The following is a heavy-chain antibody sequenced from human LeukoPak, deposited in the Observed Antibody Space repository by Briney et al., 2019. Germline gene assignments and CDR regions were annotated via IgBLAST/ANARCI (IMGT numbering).Heavy chain of an antibody. CDR2: IYLSGNT. J-gene: IGHJ4*02. CDR3: ASLKGAGSFDY. D-gene: IGHD6-13*01. CDR1: GDSISSYY. Sequence: SETLSLTCIVSGDSISSYYWSWIRQPPGKGLEWIGYIYLSGNTHYNPSLKSRVTISLDTSKNHFSLRLSSVTAADTAVYYCASLKGAGSFDYWGQGTLVTVPS. V-gene: IGHV4-59*01.